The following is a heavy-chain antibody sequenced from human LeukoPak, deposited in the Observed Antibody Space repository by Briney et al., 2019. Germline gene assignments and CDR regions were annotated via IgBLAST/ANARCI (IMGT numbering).Heavy chain of an antibody. CDR2: IKQDGSEK. CDR1: GFTFSSYW. J-gene: IGHJ6*02. D-gene: IGHD2-15*01. CDR3: AGLPPRGYYYGMDV. Sequence: GSLRLSCAASGFTFSSYWMSWVRQAPGKGLEWVANIKQDGSEKYYVDSVKGRFTISRDNAKNSLYLQMNSLRAEDTAVYYCAGLPPRGYYYGMDVWGQGTTVTVSS. V-gene: IGHV3-7*03.